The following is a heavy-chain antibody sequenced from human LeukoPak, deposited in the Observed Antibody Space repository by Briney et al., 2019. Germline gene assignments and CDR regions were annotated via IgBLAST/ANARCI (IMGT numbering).Heavy chain of an antibody. J-gene: IGHJ4*02. CDR2: VSGSGGST. CDR3: AKSGLIAAAGLFDY. V-gene: IGHV3-23*01. D-gene: IGHD6-13*01. CDR1: GFTFSSYA. Sequence: GGFLRLSCAASGFTFSSYAMSWVRQAPGKGLEWVSAVSGSGGSTYYADSVKGRFTISRDNSKNTLYLQMNSLRAEDTAVYYCAKSGLIAAAGLFDYWGQGTLVTVSS.